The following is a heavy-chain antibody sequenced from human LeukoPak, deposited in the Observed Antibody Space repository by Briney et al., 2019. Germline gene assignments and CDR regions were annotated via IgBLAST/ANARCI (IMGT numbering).Heavy chain of an antibody. CDR3: ARAPDILTGLEPYYFDY. CDR2: INAGNGNT. Sequence: GASVKVSCKASGYTFTSYAMHWVRQAPGQRLEWMGWINAGNGNTKYSQKFQGRVTITRDTSASTAYMELSSLRSEDTAVYYCARAPDILTGLEPYYFDYWGQGTLVSVSS. D-gene: IGHD3-9*01. CDR1: GYTFTSYA. J-gene: IGHJ4*02. V-gene: IGHV1-3*01.